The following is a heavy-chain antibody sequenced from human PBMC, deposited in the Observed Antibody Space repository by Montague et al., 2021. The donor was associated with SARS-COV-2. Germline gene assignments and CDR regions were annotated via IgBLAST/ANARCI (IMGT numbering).Heavy chain of an antibody. CDR3: ARAPDDYGTFGY. CDR2: IYTSGRT. CDR1: GDSIGSGSYY. Sequence: TLSLTCSVSGDSIGSGSYYWSRIRRAAGEGLEWIGRIYTSGRTDYNPSLINRVIISLDTSKNQFSLKLSSLTTADTGVYYCARAPDDYGTFGYRGQGIPVIVSS. J-gene: IGHJ4*02. D-gene: IGHD4-17*01. V-gene: IGHV4-61*02.